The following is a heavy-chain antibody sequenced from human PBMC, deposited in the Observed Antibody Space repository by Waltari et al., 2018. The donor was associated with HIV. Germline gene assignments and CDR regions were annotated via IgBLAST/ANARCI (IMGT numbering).Heavy chain of an antibody. D-gene: IGHD3-10*01. CDR1: GFTFSSYA. Sequence: QVQLVESGGGVVQPGRSLRLSCAASGFTFSSYAIHWVRQPRRMGLEGGGVRWYDGNNKNYADSVKGRFTISRDNSKNTLYLQMNRLRAEDTAVYYCVRGTSGWFGDPGGNYYGMDVWGQGTTVTVSS. CDR3: VRGTSGWFGDPGGNYYGMDV. V-gene: IGHV3-33*01. CDR2: RWYDGNNK. J-gene: IGHJ6*02.